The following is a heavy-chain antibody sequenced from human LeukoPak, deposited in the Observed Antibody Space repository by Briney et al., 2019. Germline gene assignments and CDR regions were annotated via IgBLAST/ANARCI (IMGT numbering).Heavy chain of an antibody. J-gene: IGHJ4*02. Sequence: GGSLRLSCAGSGFTFEDHAMHWVRQAPGKGLEWVSVISGSGDITYYADSVKGRFTISRDNSKHTLYFLMSSLRADDTAVYYCAKELPRSDDYWGQGTLVTVSS. CDR3: AKELPRSDDY. V-gene: IGHV3-23*01. CDR2: ISGSGDIT. D-gene: IGHD2-15*01. CDR1: GFTFEDHA.